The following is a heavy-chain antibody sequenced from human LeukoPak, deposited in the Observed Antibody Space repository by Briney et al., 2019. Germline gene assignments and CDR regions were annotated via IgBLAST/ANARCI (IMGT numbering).Heavy chain of an antibody. CDR2: ISGSADKT. Sequence: PGGSLRLSCAASGFTFINYVMNWVRQAPGKGLEWVSSISGSADKTYDADSVKGRFTISRDNSKNTLSLQMNSLRAEDTAVYYCAKGAYSSGPNWFDPWGQGTLVTVSS. CDR1: GFTFINYV. D-gene: IGHD6-19*01. V-gene: IGHV3-23*01. J-gene: IGHJ5*02. CDR3: AKGAYSSGPNWFDP.